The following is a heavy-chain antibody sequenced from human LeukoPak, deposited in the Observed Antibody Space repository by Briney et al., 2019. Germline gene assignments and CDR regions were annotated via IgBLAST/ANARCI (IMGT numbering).Heavy chain of an antibody. CDR1: GGTFTTYA. D-gene: IGHD6-6*01. Sequence: SATVSSMASGGTFTTYAISWVRPAPGQGLEWMGGIIPIFGTANYAQKFQGRVTITADESTSTAYMELSSLRSEDTAVYYCARRWGIAARQAVNWFDPWGQGTPVTVSS. CDR2: IIPIFGTA. CDR3: ARRWGIAARQAVNWFDP. J-gene: IGHJ5*01. V-gene: IGHV1-69*13.